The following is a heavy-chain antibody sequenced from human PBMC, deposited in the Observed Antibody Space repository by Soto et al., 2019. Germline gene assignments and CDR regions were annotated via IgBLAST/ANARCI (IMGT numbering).Heavy chain of an antibody. CDR3: ARSGYSFAWGY. D-gene: IGHD5-18*01. CDR2: INSDGST. CDR1: GFLVNSAY. V-gene: IGHV3-53*01. J-gene: IGHJ4*02. Sequence: EVQLVESGGGLIPPGGSLRLSCAASGFLVNSAYMTWVRQAPGKGLEWLSMINSDGSTLYAESVKGRFTISRDNSKNRLDLKMNSLRAEDTAMYHCARSGYSFAWGYWGQGTLVIVTS.